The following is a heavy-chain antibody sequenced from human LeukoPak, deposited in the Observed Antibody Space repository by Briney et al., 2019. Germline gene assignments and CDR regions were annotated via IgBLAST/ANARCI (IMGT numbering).Heavy chain of an antibody. V-gene: IGHV4-4*07. CDR1: GGSISSYY. Sequence: SETLSLTCTVSGGSISSYYWSWIRQPAGKGLEWIGRIYTSGSTNYNPSLKSRVTMSVDTSKNQFSLKLSSVTAADTAVYYCARDSVVYYYGSGSYNWFDPWGQGTLVTVSS. CDR3: ARDSVVYYYGSGSYNWFDP. J-gene: IGHJ5*02. D-gene: IGHD3-10*01. CDR2: IYTSGST.